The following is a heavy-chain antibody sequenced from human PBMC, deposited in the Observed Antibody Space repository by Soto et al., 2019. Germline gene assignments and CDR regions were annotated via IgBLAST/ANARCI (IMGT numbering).Heavy chain of an antibody. D-gene: IGHD3-22*01. V-gene: IGHV1-69*13. J-gene: IGHJ4*02. CDR2: IIPIFGTA. CDR1: VGTFSSYA. CDR3: ASSPDYYDSSGYYYEGFDY. Sequence: SVKVSCKASVGTFSSYAISWVRQAPGQGLEWMGGIIPIFGTANYAQKFQGRVTITADESTSTAYMELSSLRSEDTAVYYCASSPDYYDSSGYYYEGFDYWGQGTLVTVSS.